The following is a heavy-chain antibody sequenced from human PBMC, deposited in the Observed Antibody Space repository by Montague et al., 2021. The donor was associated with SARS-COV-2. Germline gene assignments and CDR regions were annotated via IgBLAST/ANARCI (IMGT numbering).Heavy chain of an antibody. CDR2: IYYSGST. Sequence: SETLSLTCTVSGGSISSSSYYWGWIRQPPGQGLEWIGSIYYSGSTYYNPSLKSRVTISVDTSKNQFSLKLSSVTAADTAVYYCARHKRWRIAAAGRDFDYWGQGTPVTVSS. J-gene: IGHJ4*02. D-gene: IGHD6-13*01. CDR1: GGSISSSSYY. CDR3: ARHKRWRIAAAGRDFDY. V-gene: IGHV4-39*01.